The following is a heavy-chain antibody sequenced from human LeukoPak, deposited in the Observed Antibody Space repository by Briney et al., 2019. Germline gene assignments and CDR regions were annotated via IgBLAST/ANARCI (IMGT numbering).Heavy chain of an antibody. V-gene: IGHV3-49*04. D-gene: IGHD1-26*01. CDR2: IRSERYGGIT. CDR3: ARDLREWEPNAFDV. Sequence: GGSLRLSCTVSGFTFSDSGLSWVRQAPGKGLEWVGFIRSERYGGITEYAASVKGRLTISRDDSKTIAYLHLNTLKAEDTAVYYCARDLREWEPNAFDVWGQGTMVNVSP. CDR1: GFTFSDSG. J-gene: IGHJ3*01.